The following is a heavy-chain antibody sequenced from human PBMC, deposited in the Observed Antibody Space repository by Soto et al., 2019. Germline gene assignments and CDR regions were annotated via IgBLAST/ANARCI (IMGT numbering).Heavy chain of an antibody. CDR2: ISSSSSYT. D-gene: IGHD6-19*01. J-gene: IGHJ4*02. CDR3: ARDKRSIAVAGTKAIDY. CDR1: GFTFSDYY. V-gene: IGHV3-11*06. Sequence: TGGSLRLSCAASGFTFSDYYMSWIRQAPGKGLEWVSYISSSSSYTNYADSVKGRFTISRDNAKNSLYLQMNSLRAEDTAVYYCARDKRSIAVAGTKAIDYWGQGTLVTVSS.